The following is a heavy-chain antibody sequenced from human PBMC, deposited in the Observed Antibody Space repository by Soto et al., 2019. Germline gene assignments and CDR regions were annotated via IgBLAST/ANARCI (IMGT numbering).Heavy chain of an antibody. D-gene: IGHD3-9*01. V-gene: IGHV3-7*05. J-gene: IGHJ6*02. CDR3: ARAILTGYSPNYYYGMDV. CDR1: GFTFSSYW. Sequence: GGSLRLSCAASGFTFSSYWMSWVRQAPGKGLEWVANIKQDGSEKYYVDSVKGRFTISRDNAKNSLYLQMNSLRAEDTAVYYCARAILTGYSPNYYYGMDVWGQGTTVTVSS. CDR2: IKQDGSEK.